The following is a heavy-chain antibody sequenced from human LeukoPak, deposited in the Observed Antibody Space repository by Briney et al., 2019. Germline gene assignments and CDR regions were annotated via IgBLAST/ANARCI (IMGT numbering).Heavy chain of an antibody. J-gene: IGHJ6*02. CDR2: INSDGSST. V-gene: IGHV3-74*01. CDR1: GFTFSSYW. D-gene: IGHD6-19*01. CDR3: ARAGFFGSVAVAGYYYYGMDV. Sequence: QPGGSLTLSCAASGFTFSSYWMHWVRQAPGKGLVWVSRINSDGSSTSYADSVKGRFTISRDNAKNTLYLQMNSLRAEDTAVYYCARAGFFGSVAVAGYYYYGMDVWGQGTTVTVSS.